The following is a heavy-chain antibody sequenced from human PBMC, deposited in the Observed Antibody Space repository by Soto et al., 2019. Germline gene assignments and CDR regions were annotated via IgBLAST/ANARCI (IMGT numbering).Heavy chain of an antibody. Sequence: PGGSLRLSCAASGFSFSSYGMHWLRQAAGKGLEWVSSISSSSSYIYYADSVKGRFTISRDNAKNSLYLQMNSLRAEDTAVYYCARDKSGSPLSYYYGMDVWGQGTTVTVSS. D-gene: IGHD5-12*01. CDR2: ISSSSSYI. CDR1: GFSFSSYG. J-gene: IGHJ6*02. CDR3: ARDKSGSPLSYYYGMDV. V-gene: IGHV3-21*01.